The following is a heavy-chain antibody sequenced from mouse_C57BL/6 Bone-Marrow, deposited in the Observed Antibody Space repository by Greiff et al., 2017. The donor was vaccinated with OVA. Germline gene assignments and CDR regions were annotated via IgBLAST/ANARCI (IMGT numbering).Heavy chain of an antibody. CDR1: GFTFSDFY. V-gene: IGHV7-1*01. Sequence: EVKLMESGGGLVQSGRSLRLSCATSGFTFSDFYMEWVRQAPGKGLEWIAASRNKANDYTTEYSASVKGRFIVSRDTSQSILYLQMNALRAEDTAIYYCARDADPSYYAMDYWGQGTSVTVSS. CDR3: ARDADPSYYAMDY. J-gene: IGHJ4*01. CDR2: SRNKANDYTT.